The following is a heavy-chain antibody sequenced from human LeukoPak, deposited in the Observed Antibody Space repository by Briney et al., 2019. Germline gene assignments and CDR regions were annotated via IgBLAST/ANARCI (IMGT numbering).Heavy chain of an antibody. CDR2: ISWNSGSI. D-gene: IGHD3-3*01. CDR3: VKVRFDNSAHFDY. CDR1: GFTFDDYA. Sequence: AGGSLRLSCAASGFTFDDYAMHWVRQAPGKGLEWVSGISWNSGSIGYADSVKGRFTISRDNAKNSLYLQMNSLRTEDTALYYCVKVRFDNSAHFDYWGQGTLVTVSS. J-gene: IGHJ4*02. V-gene: IGHV3-9*01.